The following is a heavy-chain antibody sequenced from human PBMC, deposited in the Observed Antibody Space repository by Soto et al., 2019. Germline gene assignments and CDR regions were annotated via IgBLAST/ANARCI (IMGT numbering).Heavy chain of an antibody. CDR1: GYSFTSYW. CDR3: ARHGPSSYYDILTGYDAFDI. V-gene: IGHV5-51*01. D-gene: IGHD3-9*01. Sequence: GESLKISCKGSGYSFTSYWIGWVRQMPGKGLEWVGIIYPGDSDTRYSPSFQGQVTISADKSISTAYLQWSSLKASDTAMYYCARHGPSSYYDILTGYDAFDIWGQGTMVTVSS. J-gene: IGHJ3*02. CDR2: IYPGDSDT.